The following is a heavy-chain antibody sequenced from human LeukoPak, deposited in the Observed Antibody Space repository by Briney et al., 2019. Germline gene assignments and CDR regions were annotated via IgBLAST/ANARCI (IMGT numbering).Heavy chain of an antibody. CDR1: GFTFSAYC. V-gene: IGHV3-74*01. CDR3: AREVAAVTTGVDY. D-gene: IGHD4-17*01. J-gene: IGHJ4*02. Sequence: PGGSLRVSCAPSGFTFSAYCMQWVRQAPGKGLVWVSRINRVGTSTGYADSVKGRFTIYRDNAKNTVYLHMNSLRAEDTDVYYCAREVAAVTTGVDYWGQGTLVTVSS. CDR2: INRVGTST.